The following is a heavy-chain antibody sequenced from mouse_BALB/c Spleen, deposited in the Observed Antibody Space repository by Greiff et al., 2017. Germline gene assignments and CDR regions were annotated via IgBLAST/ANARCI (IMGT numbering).Heavy chain of an antibody. J-gene: IGHJ3*01. Sequence: QVQLQQSGPELVKPGASVRISCKASGYTFTSYYIHWVKQRPGQGLEWIGWIYPGNVNTKYNEKFKGKATLTADKSSSTAYMQLSSLTSEDSAVYFCASENYDGYFAWFAYWGQGTLVTVSA. CDR2: IYPGNVNT. V-gene: IGHV1S56*01. CDR1: GYTFTSYY. CDR3: ASENYDGYFAWFAY. D-gene: IGHD2-3*01.